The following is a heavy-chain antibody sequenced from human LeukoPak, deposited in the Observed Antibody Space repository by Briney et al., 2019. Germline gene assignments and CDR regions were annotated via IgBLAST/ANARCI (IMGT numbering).Heavy chain of an antibody. J-gene: IGHJ6*03. CDR1: GLTLRNYG. V-gene: IGHV3-30*18. CDR2: ISYDGSNK. CDR3: AKNYYYMDV. Sequence: GGSLRLSCAASGLTLRNYGMHWVRQAPGKGLEWVAVISYDGSNKYYADSVKGRFTISRDNSMNTLYLQMNSLRAEDTAMYYCAKNYYYMDVWGKGTTVIVSS.